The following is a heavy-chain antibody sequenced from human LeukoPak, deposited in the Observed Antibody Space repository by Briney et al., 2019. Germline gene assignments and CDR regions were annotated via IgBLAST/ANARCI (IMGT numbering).Heavy chain of an antibody. J-gene: IGHJ4*02. CDR2: INPNSGGT. Sequence: ASVKVSCRTSGYTFTGYYMHWVRQAPGQGLEWMGRINPNSGGTNYAQKFQGRVTMTRDTSISTAYMELSRLRSGDTAVYYCARGSLDDSGGYFQLDYWGQGTLVTVSS. V-gene: IGHV1-2*06. CDR3: ARGSLDDSGGYFQLDY. CDR1: GYTFTGYY. D-gene: IGHD3-22*01.